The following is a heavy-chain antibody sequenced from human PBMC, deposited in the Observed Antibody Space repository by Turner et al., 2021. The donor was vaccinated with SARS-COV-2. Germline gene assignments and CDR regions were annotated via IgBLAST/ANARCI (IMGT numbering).Heavy chain of an antibody. CDR2: IYYRGST. D-gene: IGHD1-1*01. CDR1: GGSMNSNY. J-gene: IGHJ6*02. V-gene: IGHV4-59*08. CDR3: ARHQGSTSGYDHGMNV. Sequence: QVQLHESGPRLVKPLETLSLTCTVSGGSMNSNYWSWIRQPPGKRLEWIGYIYYRGSTNYNPSLKSRVTISVDTSKNQLSLNLISMTAADTAVYYCARHQGSTSGYDHGMNVWGQGTAVIVSS.